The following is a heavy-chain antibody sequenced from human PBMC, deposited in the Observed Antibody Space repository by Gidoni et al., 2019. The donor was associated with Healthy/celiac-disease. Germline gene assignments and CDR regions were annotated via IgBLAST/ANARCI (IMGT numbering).Heavy chain of an antibody. J-gene: IGHJ6*02. CDR2: ISYDGSNN. CDR1: GFTFSSYA. D-gene: IGHD2-15*01. CDR3: ARGDVVVVAATPGGMDV. Sequence: QVQLVESGGGVVQPGRSLRRSCAASGFTFSSYAMHWVRQAPGKGLEWVAVISYDGSNNYSADSVKGRFTISRDNSKNTLYLQMNSLRAEDTAVYYCARGDVVVVAATPGGMDVWGQGTTVTVSS. V-gene: IGHV3-30-3*01.